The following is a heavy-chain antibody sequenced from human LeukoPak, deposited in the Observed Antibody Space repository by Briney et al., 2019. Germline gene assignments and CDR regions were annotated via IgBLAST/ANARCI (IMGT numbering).Heavy chain of an antibody. CDR1: GGSISSGGYY. Sequence: SETLSLTCTVSGGSISSGGYYWSWIRQHPGKGLEWIGYIYYSGSTYYNPSLKSRVTISVDTSKNQFSLELSSVTAADTAVYYCARGTITIFGVAPTDYWGQGTLVTVSS. V-gene: IGHV4-31*03. CDR3: ARGTITIFGVAPTDY. J-gene: IGHJ4*02. D-gene: IGHD3-3*01. CDR2: IYYSGST.